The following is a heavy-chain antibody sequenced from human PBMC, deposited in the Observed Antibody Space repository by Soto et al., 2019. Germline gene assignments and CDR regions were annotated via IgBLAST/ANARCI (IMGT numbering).Heavy chain of an antibody. CDR2: ITGTSVRT. CDR1: GFTFSTYA. V-gene: IGHV3-23*01. CDR3: AKLRGWLGVRANSGMDFDS. Sequence: EVQLLESGGGVVQPGGSLRLSCAASGFTFSTYAMSWVRQAPGKGLEWVSGITGTSVRTYYADSVQRRFTISRDNSNNSLFLQMHSLRAEYSALYYCAKLRGWLGVRANSGMDFDSWGQGTLVTVSS. D-gene: IGHD1-26*01. J-gene: IGHJ4*02.